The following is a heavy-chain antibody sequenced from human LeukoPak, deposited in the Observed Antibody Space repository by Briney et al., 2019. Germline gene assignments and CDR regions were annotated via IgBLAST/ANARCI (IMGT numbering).Heavy chain of an antibody. D-gene: IGHD2-2*01. Sequence: SETLSLTCTVSGGSISSYYWSWIRQPPGKGLEWIGYIYYSGSTNYNPSLKSRVTISVDTSKNQFSLKLSSVTAADTAVYYCAAVPAAMPVVDYWGQGTLVTVSS. CDR3: AAVPAAMPVVDY. CDR1: GGSISSYY. J-gene: IGHJ4*02. V-gene: IGHV4-59*12. CDR2: IYYSGST.